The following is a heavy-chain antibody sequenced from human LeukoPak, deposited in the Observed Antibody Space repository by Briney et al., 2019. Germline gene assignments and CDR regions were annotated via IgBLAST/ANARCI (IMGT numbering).Heavy chain of an antibody. D-gene: IGHD3-10*01. J-gene: IGHJ4*02. V-gene: IGHV3-74*01. Sequence: GGSLRLSCAASGFTFSSYWMHWVRQAPGKGLVWVSRINSDGSSTSYADSVKGRFTISRDSSKSTLYLQMNSLRADDTAVYYCATMVRGGKYYFDSWGQGTLVTVSS. CDR1: GFTFSSYW. CDR2: INSDGSST. CDR3: ATMVRGGKYYFDS.